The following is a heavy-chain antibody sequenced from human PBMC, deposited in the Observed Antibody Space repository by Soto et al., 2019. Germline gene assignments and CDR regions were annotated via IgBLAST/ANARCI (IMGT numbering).Heavy chain of an antibody. CDR2: IYYSGST. J-gene: IGHJ4*02. CDR3: ARHGGYSYGYSLFDY. D-gene: IGHD5-18*01. CDR1: GGSISSSSYY. Sequence: SETLSLTCTVSGGSISSSSYYWGWIRQPPGKGLEWIGSIYYSGSTYYNPSLKSRVTISVDTSKNQFSLKLSSVTAADTAVYYCARHGGYSYGYSLFDYWGQGTLVTVSS. V-gene: IGHV4-39*01.